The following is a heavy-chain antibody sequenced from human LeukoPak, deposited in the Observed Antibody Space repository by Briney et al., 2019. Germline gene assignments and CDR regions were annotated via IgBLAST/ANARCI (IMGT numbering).Heavy chain of an antibody. CDR1: GFTFSSYN. CDR3: ARVDSNSYYYYYYYMDV. J-gene: IGHJ6*03. CDR2: ISSSSTTI. V-gene: IGHV3-48*01. Sequence: GGSLRLSCAASGFTFSSYNMNWVRQAPGKGLEWVSYISSSSTTIYYADSVKGRFTISSDNAKNSLYLQMNSLRAEDTAVYYCARVDSNSYYYYYYYMDVWGKGTTVTVSS. D-gene: IGHD2/OR15-2a*01.